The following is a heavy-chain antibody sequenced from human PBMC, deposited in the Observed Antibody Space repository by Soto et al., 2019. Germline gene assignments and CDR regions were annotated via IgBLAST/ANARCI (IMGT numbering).Heavy chain of an antibody. J-gene: IGHJ4*02. D-gene: IGHD6-19*01. V-gene: IGHV1-18*01. CDR1: GYTFTSYG. Sequence: VASVKVSCRASGYTFTSYGISWVRQAPGQGLEWMGWISPNSGSTNYAQKFQGRVTMTTDTSISTAYMELSRLRSDDTAVYYCARVLKPYSSGWSAFDYWGQGTLVTVSS. CDR2: ISPNSGST. CDR3: ARVLKPYSSGWSAFDY.